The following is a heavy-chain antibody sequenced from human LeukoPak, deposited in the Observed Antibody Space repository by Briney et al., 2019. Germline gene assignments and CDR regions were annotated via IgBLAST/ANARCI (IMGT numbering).Heavy chain of an antibody. Sequence: GGSLRLSCAASGFTFSSYSMSWVRHAPGKGLEWVSAISGSGGTTYYADSVKGRFTISRDNSKNTLYLQMNSLRAEDTAVYDCAKGAPRRGFDYWGQGTLVTVSS. CDR2: ISGSGGTT. D-gene: IGHD3-10*01. CDR3: AKGAPRRGFDY. CDR1: GFTFSSYS. J-gene: IGHJ4*02. V-gene: IGHV3-23*01.